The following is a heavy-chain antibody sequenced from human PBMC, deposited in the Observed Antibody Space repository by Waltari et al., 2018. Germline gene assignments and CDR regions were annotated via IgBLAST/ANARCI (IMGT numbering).Heavy chain of an antibody. Sequence: EVQLVESGGGLVKPGGSLRLSCAASGFTFSNAWMSWVRQAPGKGLEWVGRIKSKTDGGTTDYAAPVKGRFTSSRDDSKNTLYLQMNSLKTEDTAVYYCTTAFGGEPSSANAFDIWGQGTMVTVSS. D-gene: IGHD3-16*01. CDR2: IKSKTDGGTT. V-gene: IGHV3-15*01. CDR3: TTAFGGEPSSANAFDI. CDR1: GFTFSNAW. J-gene: IGHJ3*02.